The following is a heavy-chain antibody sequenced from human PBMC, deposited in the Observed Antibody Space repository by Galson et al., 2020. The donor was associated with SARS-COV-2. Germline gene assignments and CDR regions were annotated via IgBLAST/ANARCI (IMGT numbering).Heavy chain of an antibody. V-gene: IGHV3-53*01. CDR2: IYSGGNT. D-gene: IGHD3-3*01. CDR1: GFTVSSNY. J-gene: IGHJ4*02. Sequence: GESLKISCAASGFTVSSNYMSWVRQAPGTGLEWVSVIYSGGNTYYADSVKGRFTIPRDNTKNTLYLQMNSLRAEDTAVYYWAREWSGGVQYFDYWGQGTLVTVSS. CDR3: AREWSGGVQYFDY.